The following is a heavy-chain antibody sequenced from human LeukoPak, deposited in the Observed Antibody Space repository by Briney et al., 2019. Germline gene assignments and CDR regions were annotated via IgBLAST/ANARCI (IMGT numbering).Heavy chain of an antibody. CDR1: GFTFTSFG. Sequence: PGGSLRLSCAASGFTFTSFGMSWVRQAPGKGLEWVAFIRYDGSNKYYADSVKGRFTISRDNAKNSLFLQMNSLRAEDTAVYYCATNSRLIDYWGQGTLVTVSS. J-gene: IGHJ4*02. V-gene: IGHV3-30*02. D-gene: IGHD3-16*01. CDR3: ATNSRLIDY. CDR2: IRYDGSNK.